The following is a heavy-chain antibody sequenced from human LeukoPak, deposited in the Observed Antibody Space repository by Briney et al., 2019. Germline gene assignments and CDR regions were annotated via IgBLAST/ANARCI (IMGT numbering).Heavy chain of an antibody. Sequence: SETLSLTCTVSGGSISSYYWSWIRQPPGKGLEWIGYIYYSGSTNYNPSLKSRVTISVDTSKNQFSLKLSSVTAADTAVYYCARARRDAFDIWGQGTMVTVSS. D-gene: IGHD6-6*01. V-gene: IGHV4-59*08. CDR2: IYYSGST. CDR1: GGSISSYY. J-gene: IGHJ3*02. CDR3: ARARRDAFDI.